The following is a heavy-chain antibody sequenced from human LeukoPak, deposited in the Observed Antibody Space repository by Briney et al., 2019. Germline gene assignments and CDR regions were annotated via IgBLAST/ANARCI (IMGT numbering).Heavy chain of an antibody. D-gene: IGHD3/OR15-3a*01. CDR2: ISGSAERM. Sequence: GGSLRLSCVASGFIFDNYAMAWVRQAPGKGLEWVSGISGSAERMYYADSVGGRFTISRDNSKNTLFLQLNSLRADDTAVYFCAKRDYPSPTDFCPLFDYWGQGALVTVSS. J-gene: IGHJ4*02. CDR1: GFIFDNYA. V-gene: IGHV3-23*01. CDR3: AKRDYPSPTDFCPLFDY.